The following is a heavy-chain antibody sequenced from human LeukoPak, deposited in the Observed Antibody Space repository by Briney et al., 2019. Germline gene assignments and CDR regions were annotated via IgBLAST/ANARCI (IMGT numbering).Heavy chain of an antibody. CDR3: ARQGGYYGSGSYYNVDYYYYMDV. D-gene: IGHD3-10*01. CDR1: GGSFSGYY. Sequence: SETLSLTCAVYGGSFSGYYWSWIRQPPGKGLEWIGEINHSGSTNYNPSLKSRVTISVVTSKIQFSLKLSSVTAADTAVYYCARQGGYYGSGSYYNVDYYYYMDVWGKGTTVTISS. J-gene: IGHJ6*03. CDR2: INHSGST. V-gene: IGHV4-34*01.